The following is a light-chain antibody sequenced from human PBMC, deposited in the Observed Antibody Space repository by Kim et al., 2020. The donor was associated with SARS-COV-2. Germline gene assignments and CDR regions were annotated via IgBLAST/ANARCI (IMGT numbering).Light chain of an antibody. J-gene: IGLJ3*02. CDR2: RDT. Sequence: SYELTQPLSVSVALGQTARITCGGNNIGSENVHWYQQKPGQAPVLVIYRDTNRSSGIPERFSGSNSGNTATLTITRAQAGDEADYYCQVWDSSAGVFGGGTQLTVL. CDR3: QVWDSSAGV. CDR1: NIGSEN. V-gene: IGLV3-9*01.